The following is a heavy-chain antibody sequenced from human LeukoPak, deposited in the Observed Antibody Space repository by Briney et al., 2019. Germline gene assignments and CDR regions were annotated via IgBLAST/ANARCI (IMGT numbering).Heavy chain of an antibody. CDR2: IWYDGSNK. Sequence: GRSLRLSCAASGFTFSSYGMHWVRQAPGKGLEWVAVIWYDGSNKYYADSVKGRFTISRDNSKNTLYLQMNSLRAEDTAVYYCARDSGSYAFDIWGQGTMVTVSS. CDR3: ARDSGSYAFDI. CDR1: GFTFSSYG. J-gene: IGHJ3*02. D-gene: IGHD1-26*01. V-gene: IGHV3-33*08.